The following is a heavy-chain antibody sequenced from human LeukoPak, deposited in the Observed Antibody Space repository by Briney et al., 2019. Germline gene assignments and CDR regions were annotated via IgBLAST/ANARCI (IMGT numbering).Heavy chain of an antibody. V-gene: IGHV3-11*01. D-gene: IGHD6-6*01. Sequence: EGSLRLSCAASGFTFSDYYMSWIRQAPGKGLEWVSYISSSGSTIYYADSVKGRFTISRDNAKNSLYLQMNSLRAEDTAVYYCARDAHTDARGDSSSLDVWGKGTTVTVSS. CDR1: GFTFSDYY. J-gene: IGHJ6*04. CDR3: ARDAHTDARGDSSSLDV. CDR2: ISSSGSTI.